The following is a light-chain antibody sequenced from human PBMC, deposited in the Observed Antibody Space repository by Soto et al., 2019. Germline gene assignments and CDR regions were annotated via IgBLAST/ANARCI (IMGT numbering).Light chain of an antibody. J-gene: IGKJ1*01. Sequence: ETGLRKSPGTLFLSHGERATLSCRASESVSNNYVAWYQQNPGQAPGLLIYGASNRATGTPDRFSGSGSGTDFPLTSSGLEPDDVAVYYCQQYGSPWTFGQGTKVDIK. CDR2: GAS. V-gene: IGKV3-20*01. CDR1: ESVSNNY. CDR3: QQYGSPWT.